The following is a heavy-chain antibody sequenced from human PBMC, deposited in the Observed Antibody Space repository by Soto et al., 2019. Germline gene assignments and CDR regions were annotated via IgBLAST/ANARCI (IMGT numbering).Heavy chain of an antibody. Sequence: PGESLKISCKGYGYSFTSNWIGWVRQMPGKGLEWMGVIYPGDSDTRYSPSFQGQVTISADTSLNTAYLQWSSLKASDTAIYYWANLPRTLLATLTLPPSGYFDHWGRGTLVTVSA. D-gene: IGHD6-19*01. V-gene: IGHV5-51*01. CDR2: IYPGDSDT. CDR3: ANLPRTLLATLTLPPSGYFDH. J-gene: IGHJ4*02. CDR1: GYSFTSNW.